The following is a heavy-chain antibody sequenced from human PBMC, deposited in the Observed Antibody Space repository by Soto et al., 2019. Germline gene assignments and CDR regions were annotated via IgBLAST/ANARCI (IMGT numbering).Heavy chain of an antibody. D-gene: IGHD2-15*01. CDR2: IIPLFGTT. J-gene: IGHJ4*02. CDR1: GGTFSKFV. V-gene: IGHV1-69*06. CDR3: ASREGVAGPATYISPGYYFDC. Sequence: QVQLVQSGAEVKKPGSSVKVSCRASGGTFSKFVVSWVRQAPEQGLEWMGGIIPLFGTTNYAQKFQGRVTITADKSTTTAYMELSSLRSDDTAVYYCASREGVAGPATYISPGYYFDCWGQGTLVTVSS.